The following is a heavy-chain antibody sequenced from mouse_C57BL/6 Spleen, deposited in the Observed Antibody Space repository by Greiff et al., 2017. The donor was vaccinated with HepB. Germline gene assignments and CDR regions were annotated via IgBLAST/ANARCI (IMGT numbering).Heavy chain of an antibody. CDR1: GFTFNTYA. CDR2: IRSKSSNYAT. CDR3: VRRAAQAPHFDY. J-gene: IGHJ2*01. V-gene: IGHV10-3*01. Sequence: EVQVVDSGGGLVQPKGSLKLSCAASGFTFNTYAMHWVRQAPGKGLEWVARIRSKSSNYATYYADSVKDRFTISRDDSQSMLYLQMNNLKTEDTAMYYCVRRAAQAPHFDYWGQGTTLTVSS. D-gene: IGHD3-2*02.